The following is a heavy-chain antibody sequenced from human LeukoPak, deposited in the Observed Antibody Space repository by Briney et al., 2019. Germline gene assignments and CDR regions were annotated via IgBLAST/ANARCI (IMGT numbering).Heavy chain of an antibody. J-gene: IGHJ4*02. CDR2: ISGSGGST. CDR3: ARVSTTTRATVTYGATAYFDY. Sequence: GGSLRLSCAASGFTFSSYAMSWVRQAPGKGLEWVSAISGSGGSTYYADSVKGRFTISRDNSKNTLYLQMNSLRAEDTAVYYCARVSTTTRATVTYGATAYFDYWGQGTLVTVSS. V-gene: IGHV3-23*01. CDR1: GFTFSSYA. D-gene: IGHD4-17*01.